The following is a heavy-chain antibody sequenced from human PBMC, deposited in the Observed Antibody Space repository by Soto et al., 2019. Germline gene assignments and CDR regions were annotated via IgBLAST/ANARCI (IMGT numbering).Heavy chain of an antibody. J-gene: IGHJ4*02. CDR3: ATHYDVGSGNLDY. V-gene: IGHV3-23*01. CDR1: GFTFRRSA. CDR2: ISGSGGST. Sequence: QPGGSMRLASAALGFTFRRSAVSWVLQDPGKGLEWVSAISGSGGSTYYANSVKGRFTISRDNSKNTLYLQMNSLRAEDTAVYYYATHYDVGSGNLDYWGQGTLVTVTS. D-gene: IGHD3-3*01.